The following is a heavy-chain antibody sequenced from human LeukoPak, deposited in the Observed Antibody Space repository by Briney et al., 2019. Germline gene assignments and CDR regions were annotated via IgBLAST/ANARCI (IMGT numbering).Heavy chain of an antibody. CDR1: GGTFSSYA. V-gene: IGHV1-69*13. D-gene: IGHD2-15*01. Sequence: GASVKVSCKASGGTFSSYAISWVRQAPGQGLEWMGGIIPIFGTADYAQKFQGRVTITADESTSTAYMKLSSLRSEDTAVYYCARDDCSGGSCYYSRRNWFDPWGQGTLVTVSS. CDR2: IIPIFGTA. CDR3: ARDDCSGGSCYYSRRNWFDP. J-gene: IGHJ5*02.